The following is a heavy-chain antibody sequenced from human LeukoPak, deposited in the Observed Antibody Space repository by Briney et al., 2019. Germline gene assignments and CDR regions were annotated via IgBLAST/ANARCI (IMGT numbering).Heavy chain of an antibody. CDR2: ISASGGNT. CDR3: ASRITGTTYAFDI. CDR1: GFTFSSYA. V-gene: IGHV3-23*01. J-gene: IGHJ3*02. D-gene: IGHD1-7*01. Sequence: PGGSLRLSCAASGFTFSSYAMGWVRQAPGKGLEWVSAISASGGNTYYADSVKGRFTISRDNSENTLYLQMNSLRAEDTAVYYCASRITGTTYAFDIWGQGTMVTVSS.